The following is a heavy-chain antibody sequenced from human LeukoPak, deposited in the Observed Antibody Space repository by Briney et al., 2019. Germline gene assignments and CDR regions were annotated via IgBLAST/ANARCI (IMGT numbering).Heavy chain of an antibody. D-gene: IGHD3-9*01. CDR1: GYTFTGYY. V-gene: IGHV1-2*02. J-gene: IGHJ3*02. CDR2: INPNSGGT. CDR3: AIILTGYIGGAFDI. Sequence: ASVKVSGKASGYTFTGYYMHWVRQAPGQGLEWMGWINPNSGGTNYAQKFQGRVTMTRDTSISTAYMELSRLRSDDTAVYYCAIILTGYIGGAFDIWGQGTMVTVSS.